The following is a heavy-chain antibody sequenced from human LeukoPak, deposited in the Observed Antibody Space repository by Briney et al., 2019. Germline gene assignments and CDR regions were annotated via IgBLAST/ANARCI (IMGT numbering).Heavy chain of an antibody. CDR1: GGSISSSSYY. Sequence: TSETLSLTCTVSGGSISSSSYYWGWIRQPPGKGLEWIGSIYYSGSTYYNPSLKSRVTISVDTSKNQFSLKLSSVTAADTAVYYCAAQLRGDGYNEIDYWGQGTLVTVSS. CDR3: AAQLRGDGYNEIDY. V-gene: IGHV4-39*01. CDR2: IYYSGST. J-gene: IGHJ4*02. D-gene: IGHD5-24*01.